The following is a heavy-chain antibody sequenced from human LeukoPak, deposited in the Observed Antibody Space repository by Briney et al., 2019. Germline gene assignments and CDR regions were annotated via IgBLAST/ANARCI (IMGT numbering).Heavy chain of an antibody. D-gene: IGHD6-13*01. CDR2: MNPNSGNT. CDR1: GYTFSSYD. J-gene: IGHJ6*03. Sequence: ASVKVSCKASGYTFSSYDINWVRQATGQGLEWVGWMNPNSGNTGYAQKFQGRVTMTRNTSISTAYMELSSLRSEDTAVYYCARYIAAAGTVYYYYYMDVWGKGTTVTVSS. CDR3: ARYIAAAGTVYYYYYMDV. V-gene: IGHV1-8*02.